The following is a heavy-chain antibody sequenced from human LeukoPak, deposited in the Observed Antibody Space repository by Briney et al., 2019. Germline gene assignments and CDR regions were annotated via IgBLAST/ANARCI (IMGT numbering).Heavy chain of an antibody. CDR1: GYTFTAYH. CDR3: ARVMPLYYFDS. Sequence: ASVKVSCKTSGYTFTAYHIHWVRQAPGQGLEWMGWIDPNSGVTNYAQRFQGRVTMTRDTSINSAYMELSRLRSDDTAVYYCARVMPLYYFDSWGQGTLVTVSS. V-gene: IGHV1-2*02. D-gene: IGHD2-2*01. CDR2: IDPNSGVT. J-gene: IGHJ4*02.